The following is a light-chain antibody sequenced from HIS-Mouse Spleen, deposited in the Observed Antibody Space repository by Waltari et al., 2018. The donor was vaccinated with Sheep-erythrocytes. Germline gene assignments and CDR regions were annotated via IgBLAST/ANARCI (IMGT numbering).Light chain of an antibody. CDR1: SSDVGGYNY. V-gene: IGLV2-11*01. CDR2: DVS. J-gene: IGLJ1*01. Sequence: QSALTQPRSVSGSPGQSVTISCTGTSSDVGGYNYVSWYQQHPGNAPKLMIYDVSKRPSGVPDRLSGSKSGKTASLTISGLQAEDEADYYCCSYAGSYNHVFATGTKVTVL. CDR3: CSYAGSYNHV.